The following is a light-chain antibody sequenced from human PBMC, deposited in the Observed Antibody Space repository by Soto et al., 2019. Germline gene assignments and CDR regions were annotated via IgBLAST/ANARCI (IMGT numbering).Light chain of an antibody. J-gene: IGKJ3*01. CDR2: AAS. CDR1: QSISSY. V-gene: IGKV1-39*01. CDR3: QQNYSTPFT. Sequence: DIQMTQSPSSLSASVGDRVTITCRASQSISSYLNWYQQKPGKAPKLLIYAASILQSGVPSRFSGSGSGTDFTLTISSLQPEDFATYYCQQNYSTPFTFGPGTKVDIK.